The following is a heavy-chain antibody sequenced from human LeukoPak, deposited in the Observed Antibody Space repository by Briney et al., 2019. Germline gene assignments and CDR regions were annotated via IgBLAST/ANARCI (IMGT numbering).Heavy chain of an antibody. CDR2: INKSGMT. Sequence: SETLSLTCNVSGGSITNYYLNWVRQPAGGGLEWIGRINKSGMTSYKSSLKNRVTMSVDTSKNQMSLKLTSVTAADTALYYCAGESIPYYSDYMNVWGQGTTVIVS. V-gene: IGHV4-4*07. CDR3: AGESIPYYSDYMNV. D-gene: IGHD2-21*01. CDR1: GGSITNYY. J-gene: IGHJ6*03.